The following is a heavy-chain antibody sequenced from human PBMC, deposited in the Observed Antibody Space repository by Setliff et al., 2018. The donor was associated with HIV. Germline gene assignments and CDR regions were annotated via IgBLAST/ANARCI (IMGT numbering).Heavy chain of an antibody. CDR3: VRHKDRWGAIDY. V-gene: IGHV3-23*01. D-gene: IGHD7-27*01. J-gene: IGHJ4*02. CDR2: ISESG. CDR1: GFAFSSQA. Sequence: PGGSLRLSCAASGFAFSSQAMSWVRQAPGKGLDWVSVISESGYSADSVKGRFTISRDNAKNSLYLQMNSLRAEDTAVYYCVRHKDRWGAIDYWGQGTLVTVSS.